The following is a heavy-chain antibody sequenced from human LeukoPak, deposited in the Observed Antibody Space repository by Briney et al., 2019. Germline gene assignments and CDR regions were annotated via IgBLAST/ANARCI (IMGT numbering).Heavy chain of an antibody. V-gene: IGHV4-34*01. CDR3: ARVPATYYYDRSRFHFDY. CDR2: INHSGST. J-gene: IGHJ4*02. D-gene: IGHD3-22*01. CDR1: GGSFSGYY. Sequence: SETLSLTCAVYGGSFSGYYWSWIRQPPGKGLEWIGEINHSGSTNYNPSLKSRVTISVDTSKNQFSLKLSSVTAADTAVYYCARVPATYYYDRSRFHFDYWGQGTLVTVSS.